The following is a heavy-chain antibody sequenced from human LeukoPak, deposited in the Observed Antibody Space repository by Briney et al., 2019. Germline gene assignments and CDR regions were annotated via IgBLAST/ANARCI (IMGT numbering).Heavy chain of an antibody. D-gene: IGHD2-2*03. V-gene: IGHV1-18*01. CDR1: GYTFTSYG. J-gene: IGHJ5*02. CDR2: ISAYNGNT. CDR3: ARDRSRGYCSSTSCHNWFDP. Sequence: ASVKVSCKASGYTFTSYGISWVRQAPGQGLKWMGWISAYNGNTNYAQKLQGRVTMTTDTSTSTAYMELRSLRSDDTAVYYCARDRSRGYCSSTSCHNWFDPWGQGTLVTVSS.